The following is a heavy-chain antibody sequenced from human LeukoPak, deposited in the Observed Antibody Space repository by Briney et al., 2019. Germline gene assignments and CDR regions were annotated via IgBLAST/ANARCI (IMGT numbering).Heavy chain of an antibody. CDR1: GFTFSNAW. Sequence: GGSLRLSCAASGFTFSNAWMSWVRPAPGKGLAWVGRIKSKTDGGTTDYAAPVKGRFTISRDDSKNTLYLQMNSLKTEDTAVYYCTSPPEYCSGGSCYEEYFQHWGQGTLVTVSS. V-gene: IGHV3-15*01. D-gene: IGHD2-15*01. CDR3: TSPPEYCSGGSCYEEYFQH. CDR2: IKSKTDGGTT. J-gene: IGHJ1*01.